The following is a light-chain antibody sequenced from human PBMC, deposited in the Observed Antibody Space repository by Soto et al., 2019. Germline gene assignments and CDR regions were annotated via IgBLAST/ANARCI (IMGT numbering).Light chain of an antibody. CDR1: QGINIS. V-gene: IGKV1-12*01. CDR3: QQAASFPIT. J-gene: IGKJ5*01. CDR2: TGS. Sequence: DIQMTQSPPYVSASVGDRVTIPFRASQGINISLARYQQNPGKAPHLLIYTGSSLQSRVPSRFSGSGTGTDFTLTINSPQPEDFATYHCQQAASFPITFGQGTRLEIK.